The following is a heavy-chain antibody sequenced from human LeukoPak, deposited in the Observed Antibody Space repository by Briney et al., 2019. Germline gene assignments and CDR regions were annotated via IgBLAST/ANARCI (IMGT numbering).Heavy chain of an antibody. D-gene: IGHD3-9*01. CDR3: ARDLNYDILTGYATSFDY. Sequence: ASVKVSCKASGYTFTGYYMHWVRQAPGQGLEWMGWINPNSGGTNYAQKFQGRVTMTRDTSISTAYMELSRLRSDDTAVYYCARDLNYDILTGYATSFDYWGQGTLVTVSS. J-gene: IGHJ4*02. V-gene: IGHV1-2*02. CDR1: GYTFTGYY. CDR2: INPNSGGT.